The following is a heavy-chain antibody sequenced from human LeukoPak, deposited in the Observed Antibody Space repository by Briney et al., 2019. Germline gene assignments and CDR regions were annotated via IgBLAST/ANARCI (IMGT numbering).Heavy chain of an antibody. CDR3: ARGPEQWLVHFDY. CDR2: IWYDGSNK. Sequence: GRSLRLSCAASGXTFSSYGMHWVRQAPGKGLEWVAVIWYDGSNKYYADSVKGRFTISRDNSKNTLYLQMNSLRAEDTAVYYCARGPEQWLVHFDYWGQGTLVTVSS. D-gene: IGHD6-19*01. CDR1: GXTFSSYG. J-gene: IGHJ4*02. V-gene: IGHV3-33*01.